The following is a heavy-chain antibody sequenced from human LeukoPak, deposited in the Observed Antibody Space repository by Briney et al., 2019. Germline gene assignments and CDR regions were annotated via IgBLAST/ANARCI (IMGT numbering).Heavy chain of an antibody. D-gene: IGHD3-10*01. CDR2: IYYSGST. Sequence: SQTLSLTCTVSGGSISSGGYYWRWIRQHPGKGLEWIGYIYYSGSTYYNPSLKSRVTISVDTSKNQFSLKLSSVTAADTAVYYCARGARYGSGSYFDYWGQGTLVTVSS. CDR3: ARGARYGSGSYFDY. CDR1: GGSISSGGYY. J-gene: IGHJ4*02. V-gene: IGHV4-31*03.